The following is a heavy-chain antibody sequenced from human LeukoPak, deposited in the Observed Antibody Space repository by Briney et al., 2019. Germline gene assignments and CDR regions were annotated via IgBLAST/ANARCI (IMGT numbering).Heavy chain of an antibody. CDR3: AREGRKYYDILTGKDYYYYYMDV. CDR2: INPNSGGT. J-gene: IGHJ6*03. V-gene: IGHV1-2*02. D-gene: IGHD3-9*01. CDR1: GYTFTGYY. Sequence: ASVKVSCKASGYTFTGYYMHWVRQAPGQGLEWMGWINPNSGGTNYAQKLQGRVTMTTDTSTSTAYMELRSLRSDDTAVYYCAREGRKYYDILTGKDYYYYYMDVWGKGTTVTVSS.